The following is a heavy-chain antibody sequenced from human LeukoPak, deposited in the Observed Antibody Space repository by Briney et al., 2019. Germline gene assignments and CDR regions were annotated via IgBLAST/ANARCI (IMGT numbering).Heavy chain of an antibody. D-gene: IGHD5-12*01. CDR1: GFTFNNYA. CDR3: AKDLGGSTDY. CDR2: IRGST. J-gene: IGHJ4*02. Sequence: GASLRLSCAASGFTFNNYAISWVRQAPGKGLEWVSLIRGSTYYADSVKGRFTISRDNSQNTLYLQMNSLRAEDTALYYCAKDLGGSTDYWGQGTLVTVSS. V-gene: IGHV3-23*01.